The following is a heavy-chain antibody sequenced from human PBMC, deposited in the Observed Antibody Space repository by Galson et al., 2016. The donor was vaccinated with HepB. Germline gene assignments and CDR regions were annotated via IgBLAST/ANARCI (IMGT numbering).Heavy chain of an antibody. CDR1: GFSLSNARMG. CDR3: ARLIGDTFDLFDL. J-gene: IGHJ5*02. Sequence: PALVKPTQTLTLTCTVSGFSLSNARMGVAWIRQPPGKALEWLAHTFSNDAKSLSTSLKSRLTISKDTSKSQVVLTMTNMDPVDTATYYCARLIGDTFDLFDLWGQGTLVTVSS. D-gene: IGHD2/OR15-2a*01. V-gene: IGHV2-26*01. CDR2: TFSNDAK.